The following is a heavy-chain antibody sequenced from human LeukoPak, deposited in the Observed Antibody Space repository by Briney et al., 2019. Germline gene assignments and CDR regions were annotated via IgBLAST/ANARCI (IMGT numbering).Heavy chain of an antibody. D-gene: IGHD3-3*01. J-gene: IGHJ4*02. CDR3: AKKFGYDFWSGYYDY. CDR2: ISGSGGST. V-gene: IGHV3-23*01. Sequence: GGSLRLSCAASGFTFSSYAMSWVRQAPGKGLEWVSAISGSGGSTYCADSVKGRFTISRDNSKNTLYLQMNSLRAEDTAVYYCAKKFGYDFWSGYYDYWGQGTLVTVSS. CDR1: GFTFSSYA.